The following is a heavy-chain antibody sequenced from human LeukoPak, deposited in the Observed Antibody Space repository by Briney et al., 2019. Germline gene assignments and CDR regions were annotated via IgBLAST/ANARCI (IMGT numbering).Heavy chain of an antibody. CDR1: GYTFTNYY. CDR2: INPSGGST. Sequence: ASVKASCKASGYTFTNYYIHWVRQAPGQGLEWMAMINPSGGSTDYARKFQGRVTLTRDTSTSTVYMELSSLRSEDTAVYYCARAVVRDYYFDYWGQGTLVTVSS. J-gene: IGHJ4*02. CDR3: ARAVVRDYYFDY. D-gene: IGHD3-10*01. V-gene: IGHV1-46*01.